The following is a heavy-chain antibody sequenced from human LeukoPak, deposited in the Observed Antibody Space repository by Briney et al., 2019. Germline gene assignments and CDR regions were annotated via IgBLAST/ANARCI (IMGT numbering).Heavy chain of an antibody. CDR3: ARVSFNAFDI. CDR2: INQDGSEK. J-gene: IGHJ3*02. D-gene: IGHD3-16*02. V-gene: IGHV3-7*05. CDR1: GFTFSTYV. Sequence: GGSLRLSCAASGFTFSTYVMNWVRQAPGKGLEWVANINQDGSEKYYVDSMKGRFTISRDNAKNSLYLQMNSLRAEDTAVYYCARVSFNAFDIWGQGTVVTVSS.